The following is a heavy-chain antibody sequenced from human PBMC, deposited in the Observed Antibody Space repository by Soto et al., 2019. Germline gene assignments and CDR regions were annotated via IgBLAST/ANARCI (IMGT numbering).Heavy chain of an antibody. Sequence: QVQLQESGPGLVLPSETLSLTCTVSGGSISTNIYYLGWIRQPPGKGLEWIGSIYYTGNTFYNPSLKSRVTLSVDTSENQFSLRLSSVTAADTAVYYCARHSHEDHGDPNWSDPRGQGTLVNVSS. J-gene: IGHJ5*02. V-gene: IGHV4-39*01. CDR3: ARHSHEDHGDPNWSDP. CDR2: IYYTGNT. D-gene: IGHD4-17*01. CDR1: GGSISTNIYY.